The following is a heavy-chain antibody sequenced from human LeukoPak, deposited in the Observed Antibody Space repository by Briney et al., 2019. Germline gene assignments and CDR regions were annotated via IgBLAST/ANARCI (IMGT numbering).Heavy chain of an antibody. CDR3: ARRLRRNYFDY. CDR2: ISSSGSTI. CDR1: GFTFSSYE. Sequence: GGSLRLSCAASGFTFSSYEMNWVRQAPGKGLEWVSYISSSGSTINYADSVKGRFTISRDNAKNSLYLQMNSLRAEDTAVYYCARRLRRNYFDYWGQGTLVTVSS. D-gene: IGHD4-17*01. J-gene: IGHJ4*02. V-gene: IGHV3-48*03.